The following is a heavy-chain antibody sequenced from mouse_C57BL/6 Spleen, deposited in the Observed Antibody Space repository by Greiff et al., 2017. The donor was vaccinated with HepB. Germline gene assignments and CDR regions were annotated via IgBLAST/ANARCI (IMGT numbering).Heavy chain of an antibody. CDR2: IYWDDDK. CDR1: GFSLSTSGMG. J-gene: IGHJ2*01. Sequence: QVTLKVSGPGILQSSQTLSLTCSFSGFSLSTSGMGVSWIRQPSGKGLEWLAHIYWDDDKRYNPSLKSRLTISKDTSRNQVFLTITSVDTTGTATNFCARRASLFPGDYFDYWGQGTTLTVSS. D-gene: IGHD1-1*01. V-gene: IGHV8-12*01. CDR3: ARRASLFPGDYFDY.